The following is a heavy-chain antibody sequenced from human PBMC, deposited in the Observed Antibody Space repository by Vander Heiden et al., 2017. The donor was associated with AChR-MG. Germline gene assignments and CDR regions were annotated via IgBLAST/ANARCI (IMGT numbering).Heavy chain of an antibody. J-gene: IGHJ6*02. V-gene: IGHV1-69*01. Sequence: QVQLVQSGAEVKKPGSSVKVSCKASGGTFSSHAIGWVRQAPGQGLGWMGGIIPIFGTANYAQKFQGRVTITADESTSTAYMELSSLRSEDTAVYYCASGGDSSGYYGYYYYGMDVWGQGTTVTVSS. CDR3: ASGGDSSGYYGYYYYGMDV. CDR1: GGTFSSHA. D-gene: IGHD3-22*01. CDR2: IIPIFGTA.